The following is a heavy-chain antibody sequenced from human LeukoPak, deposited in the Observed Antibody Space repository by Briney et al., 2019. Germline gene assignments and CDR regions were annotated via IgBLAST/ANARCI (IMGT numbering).Heavy chain of an antibody. J-gene: IGHJ5*02. CDR1: GGSISSSSYY. CDR2: IYYSGST. Sequence: PSETLSLTCTVSGGSISSSSYYWGWIRQSPGKGLEWIGSIYYSGSTYYNPSLKSRVTISVDTSKNQFSLKLSSVTAADTAVYYCARLAQGGDWFDPWGQGTLVTVSS. CDR3: ARLAQGGDWFDP. D-gene: IGHD3-16*01. V-gene: IGHV4-39*01.